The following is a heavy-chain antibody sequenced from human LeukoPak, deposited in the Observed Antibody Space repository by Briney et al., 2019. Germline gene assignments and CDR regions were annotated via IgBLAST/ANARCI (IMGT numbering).Heavy chain of an antibody. D-gene: IGHD3-10*01. CDR1: GXTVSSNY. CDR3: ARVSGSGTYFDY. Sequence: HPGGSLRLSWAVSGXTVSSNYMSWVRQAPGKGLEWVSVIYSGGTTYYADSVKDRFTISRDNSKHVLYLQMNSLRAEDTAVYYCARVSGSGTYFDYWGQGTLVTVSS. J-gene: IGHJ4*02. CDR2: IYSGGTT. V-gene: IGHV3-66*01.